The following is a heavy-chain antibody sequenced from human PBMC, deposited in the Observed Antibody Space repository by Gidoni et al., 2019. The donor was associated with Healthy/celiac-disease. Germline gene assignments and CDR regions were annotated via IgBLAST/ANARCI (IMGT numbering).Heavy chain of an antibody. CDR3: ARDYEASSSACVFDVDD. CDR2: INPNSGGT. CDR1: GYTFTGYY. V-gene: IGHV1-2*04. J-gene: IGHJ4*02. D-gene: IGHD6-6*01. Sequence: QVQLVPSGAEVKKPAASVKVSCSASGYTFTGYYIHWVRQAPGQGIEWMGWINPNSGGTNYAQKFQGWVTMTRDTSISTAYMERSRLRSDDTAVYYCARDYEASSSACVFDVDDWGQGTLVTVSS.